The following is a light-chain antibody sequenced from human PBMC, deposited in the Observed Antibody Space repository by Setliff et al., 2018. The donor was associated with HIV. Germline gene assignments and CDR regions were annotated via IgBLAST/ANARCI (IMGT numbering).Light chain of an antibody. Sequence: QSVLAQHASVSGSPGQSITISCTGTSSDIGTYNFVSWYQQHPGRAPKLIIYEVTNRPSGVSSRFSGSKSGNTASLTISGLQTEDEADYYCTSYTSRNTLVFGTGTKGTVL. J-gene: IGLJ1*01. CDR2: EVT. CDR3: TSYTSRNTLV. V-gene: IGLV2-14*01. CDR1: SSDIGTYNF.